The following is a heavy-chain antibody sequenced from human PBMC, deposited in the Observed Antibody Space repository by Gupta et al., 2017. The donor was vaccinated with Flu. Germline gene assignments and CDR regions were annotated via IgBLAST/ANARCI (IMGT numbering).Heavy chain of an antibody. V-gene: IGHV1-3*01. CDR3: TRLWTGGLDP. Sequence: IHWVRQAPGQRLEWIGWINADNGDTKYLQNLQGRITITSDTSATTAYMELSSLTSEDTAVYYCTRLWTGGLDPWGQGTLVTVSS. D-gene: IGHD3-10*01. CDR2: INADNGDT. J-gene: IGHJ5*02.